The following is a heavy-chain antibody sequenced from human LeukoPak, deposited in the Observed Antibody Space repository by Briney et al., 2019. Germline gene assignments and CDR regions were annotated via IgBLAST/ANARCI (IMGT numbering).Heavy chain of an antibody. Sequence: ASVKVSCKASGYTFTSYDISWVRQAPGQGLEWMGGIIPIFGTANYAQKFQGRVTITADESTSTAYMELSSLRSEDTAVYYCARAYQLPYYYYMDVWGKGTTVTVSS. CDR3: ARAYQLPYYYYMDV. J-gene: IGHJ6*03. CDR1: GYTFTSYD. D-gene: IGHD2-2*01. V-gene: IGHV1-69*13. CDR2: IIPIFGTA.